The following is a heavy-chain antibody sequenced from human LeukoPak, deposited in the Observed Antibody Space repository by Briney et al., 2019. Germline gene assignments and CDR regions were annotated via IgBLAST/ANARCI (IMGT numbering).Heavy chain of an antibody. D-gene: IGHD3-3*01. Sequence: GASVKVSCKTSGYTFTDYYMHWVRQAPGQGIEWMGWINPNSGSTKYAQKFQGRVTMTRDTSISTAYMELSRLKSDDTAVYYCARAARRSTNFAVANREAPGYWGQGTLVTVSS. V-gene: IGHV1-2*02. CDR3: ARAARRSTNFAVANREAPGY. J-gene: IGHJ4*02. CDR1: GYTFTDYY. CDR2: INPNSGST.